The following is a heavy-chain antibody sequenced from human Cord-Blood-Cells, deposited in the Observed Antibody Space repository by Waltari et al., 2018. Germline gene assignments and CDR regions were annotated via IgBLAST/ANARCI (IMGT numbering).Heavy chain of an antibody. V-gene: IGHV3-7*01. D-gene: IGHD3-10*01. J-gene: IGHJ5*02. Sequence: EVQLVESGGGLVQPGGSLRLSCAASGFTFSSYWMSWVRQAPGKGLEWVANIKQDGSEKDYVDSVKGRFTISRDNAKNSLYLQMNSLRAEDTAVYYCASHYYGSGSYYNHWGQGTLVTVSS. CDR1: GFTFSSYW. CDR3: ASHYYGSGSYYNH. CDR2: IKQDGSEK.